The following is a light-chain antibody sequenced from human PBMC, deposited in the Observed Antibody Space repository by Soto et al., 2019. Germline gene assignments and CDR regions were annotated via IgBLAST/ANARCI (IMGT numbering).Light chain of an antibody. CDR1: QNVRSN. CDR2: GAS. CDR3: QKYDDWPET. J-gene: IGKJ1*01. V-gene: IGKV3-15*01. Sequence: EIVMTQSPATLSVSPGERATLSCRASQNVRSNLAWYQQKPGQAPRLLLYGASTRATGIPARFSGRGSGTEFILTISSLQSEDFAVYYCQKYDDWPETFGQGTKVEIK.